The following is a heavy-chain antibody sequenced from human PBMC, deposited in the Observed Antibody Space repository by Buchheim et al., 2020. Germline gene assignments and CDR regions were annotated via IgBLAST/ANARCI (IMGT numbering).Heavy chain of an antibody. CDR1: GFTFTSYA. V-gene: IGHV3-23*01. CDR2: ISASAGSP. Sequence: EVQLLESGGGLVQPGGSLRLSCAASGFTFTSYAMSWVRQAPGKGLEWVSAISASAGSPYYADSVMGRFTISLDNSKNMLYLQMNSLRAEDTAVYYCAKEFRNYYGMDVWGQGTT. CDR3: AKEFRNYYGMDV. J-gene: IGHJ6*02.